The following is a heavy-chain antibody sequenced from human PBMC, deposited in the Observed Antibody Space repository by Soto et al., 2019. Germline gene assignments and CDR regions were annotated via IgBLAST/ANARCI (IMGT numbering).Heavy chain of an antibody. CDR2: ISLGGST. Sequence: QLQLQESGPGLVKPSETLSLTCTVSGGSISTSSHYWGWIRQPPGKVLEWIGSISLGGSTYYNPSHERRVTMSDDTTRNLVALKLSSVTAADKAVYYCAWPSYTVNTRYYYCMAVWGKGTTVTVSS. CDR1: GGSISTSSHY. CDR3: AWPSYTVNTRYYYCMAV. D-gene: IGHD3-16*01. V-gene: IGHV4-39*01. J-gene: IGHJ6*03.